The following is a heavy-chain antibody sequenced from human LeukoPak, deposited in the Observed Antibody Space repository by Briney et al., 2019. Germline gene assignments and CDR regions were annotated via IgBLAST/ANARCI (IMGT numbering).Heavy chain of an antibody. J-gene: IGHJ3*02. Sequence: ASVKVSCKASGYTFTSYDINWVRQATGQGLEWMGWMNPNSANTGYAQKFQGRVTITRNTSISTTYMELSSLRFEDTAVYYCARDPNDSSGEGAFDIWGQGTMVTVSS. V-gene: IGHV1-8*03. CDR1: GYTFTSYD. D-gene: IGHD3-22*01. CDR2: MNPNSANT. CDR3: ARDPNDSSGEGAFDI.